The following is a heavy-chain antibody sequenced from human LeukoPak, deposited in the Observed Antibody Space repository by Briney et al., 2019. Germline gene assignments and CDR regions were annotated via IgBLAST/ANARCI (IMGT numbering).Heavy chain of an antibody. V-gene: IGHV3-23*01. CDR2: ISGSGGST. CDR3: AKDQSRYFYDSRAYPRNWFDP. CDR1: GLTFSSYA. J-gene: IGHJ5*02. D-gene: IGHD3-22*01. Sequence: GGSLRLSCAASGLTFSSYAMSWVRQAPGKGLEWVSAISGSGGSTYYADSVKGRFTISRDNSKNTLYLQMNSLRAEDTAVYYCAKDQSRYFYDSRAYPRNWFDPWGQGTLVTVSS.